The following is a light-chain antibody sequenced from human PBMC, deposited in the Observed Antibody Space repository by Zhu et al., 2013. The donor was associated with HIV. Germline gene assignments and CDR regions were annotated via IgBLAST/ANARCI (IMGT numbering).Light chain of an antibody. J-gene: IGKJ4*01. V-gene: IGKV3-20*01. Sequence: EVVLTQSPGTLSLSPGERATLSCRASQYVPSVYLAWYQQKPDQPPRLLIYAASTRATDVPARFSASGSGTQFTLTISSLQSEDFAVYYCQQYGSSPLTFGGGTTMEI. CDR3: QQYGSSPLT. CDR2: AAS. CDR1: QYVPSVY.